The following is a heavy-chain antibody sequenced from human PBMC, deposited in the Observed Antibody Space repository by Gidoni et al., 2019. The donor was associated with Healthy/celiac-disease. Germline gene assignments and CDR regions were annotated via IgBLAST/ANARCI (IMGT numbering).Heavy chain of an antibody. D-gene: IGHD6-6*01. Sequence: EVQLVESGGGLVKPGGSLRLSCAASGFPFSSYSMNWVRQAPGKGLEWVSSISSSSSYIYYADSVKGRFTISRDNAKNSLYLQMNSLRAEDTAVYYCARVSRSSSPRSLNFDYWGQGTLVTVSS. J-gene: IGHJ4*02. V-gene: IGHV3-21*01. CDR2: ISSSSSYI. CDR1: GFPFSSYS. CDR3: ARVSRSSSPRSLNFDY.